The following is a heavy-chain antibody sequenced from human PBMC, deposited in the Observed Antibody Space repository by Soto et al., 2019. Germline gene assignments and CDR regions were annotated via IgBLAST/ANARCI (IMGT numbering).Heavy chain of an antibody. CDR2: IYYSGST. Sequence: QVQLQESGPGLVKPSETLSLTCTVSGGSISSYYWSWIRQPPGKGLEWIGYIYYSGSTNYNPSLKSRVTISVDTSKNQFSLKLSSVTAADTAVYYCARGSYSSSSDWFDPWGQGTLVTVSS. V-gene: IGHV4-59*01. J-gene: IGHJ5*02. CDR1: GGSISSYY. D-gene: IGHD6-6*01. CDR3: ARGSYSSSSDWFDP.